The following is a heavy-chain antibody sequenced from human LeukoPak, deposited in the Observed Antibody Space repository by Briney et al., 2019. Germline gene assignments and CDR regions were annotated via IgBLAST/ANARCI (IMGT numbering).Heavy chain of an antibody. D-gene: IGHD5-18*01. CDR3: AREGRGYSYGYGDY. J-gene: IGHJ4*02. V-gene: IGHV1-69*13. Sequence: SVKVSCKASGYTFTSYAISWVRQAPGQGLEWMGGIIPIFGTANYAQKFQGRVTITADESTSTAYMELSSLRSEDTAVYYCAREGRGYSYGYGDYWGQGTLVTVSS. CDR1: GYTFTSYA. CDR2: IIPIFGTA.